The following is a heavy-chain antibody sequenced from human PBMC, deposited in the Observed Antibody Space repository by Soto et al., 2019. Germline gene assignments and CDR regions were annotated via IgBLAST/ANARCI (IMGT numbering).Heavy chain of an antibody. D-gene: IGHD3-9*01. Sequence: ASVKVSCKASGYTFTHFYITWLRQAPGQGLEWMGAISPHNFNTNYAQKFRGRVTLTTEKSTNTVYMDLRRLTSDDTAVYYCARDEGGYDILTGYYKAHHFDYWGQGVPVTVSS. CDR2: ISPHNFNT. V-gene: IGHV1-18*01. J-gene: IGHJ4*02. CDR3: ARDEGGYDILTGYYKAHHFDY. CDR1: GYTFTHFY.